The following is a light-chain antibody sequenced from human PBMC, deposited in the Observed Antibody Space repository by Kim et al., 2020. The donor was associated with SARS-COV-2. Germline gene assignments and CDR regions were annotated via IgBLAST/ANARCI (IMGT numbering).Light chain of an antibody. Sequence: QSALTQPASVSGSPGQSITISCTGTRSDVGGYNYVSWYQQHPGKAPKLMIYDVANRPSGVSNRFSGSKSGNTASLTISGLQAEDEADYYCSSCASSSTRVFGGGTQLTVL. V-gene: IGLV2-14*03. CDR1: RSDVGGYNY. J-gene: IGLJ3*02. CDR2: DVA. CDR3: SSCASSSTRV.